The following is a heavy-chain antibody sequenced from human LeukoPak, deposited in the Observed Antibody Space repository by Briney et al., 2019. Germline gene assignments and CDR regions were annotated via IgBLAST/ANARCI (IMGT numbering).Heavy chain of an antibody. CDR1: GFTLSSYW. J-gene: IGHJ4*02. D-gene: IGHD6-13*01. V-gene: IGHV3-7*04. CDR2: IKEGGTEK. Sequence: PGRSLRLSWAPSGFTLSSYWMSSVRQPPGSGVRGLDIIKEGGTEKSYVVSGKGRFTSDRDNAKHSLYLQRNSLRDEDAALYDCARVRNGYNYWGQGTLVTVSS. CDR3: ARVRNGYNY.